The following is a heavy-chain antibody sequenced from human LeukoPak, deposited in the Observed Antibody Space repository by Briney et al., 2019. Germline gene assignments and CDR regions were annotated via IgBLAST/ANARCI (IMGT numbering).Heavy chain of an antibody. CDR3: ARDPGSYDFWSGYSPMAAFDI. CDR1: GGSISSGGYY. D-gene: IGHD3-3*01. V-gene: IGHV4-31*03. Sequence: SETLSLTCTVSGGSISSGGYYWSWIRQHPGKGLEWIGYIYYSGSTYYNPSLKSRVTISVDTSENQFSLKLSSVTAADTAVYYCARDPGSYDFWSGYSPMAAFDIWGQGTMVTVSS. J-gene: IGHJ3*02. CDR2: IYYSGST.